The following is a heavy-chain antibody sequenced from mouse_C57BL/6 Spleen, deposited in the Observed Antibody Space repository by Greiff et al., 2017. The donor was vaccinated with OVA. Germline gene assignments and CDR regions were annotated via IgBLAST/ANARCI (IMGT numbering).Heavy chain of an antibody. D-gene: IGHD1-2*01. CDR3: ARRLANCFDY. V-gene: IGHV1-80*01. J-gene: IGHJ2*01. CDR1: GYAFSSYW. Sequence: QVQLKQSGAELVKPGASVKISCKASGYAFSSYWMNWVKQRPGKGLEWIGQIYPGDGDTNYNGKFKGKATLTADKSPSTAYMQLSSLTSEDSAVYFCARRLANCFDYWGQGTTLTVSS. CDR2: IYPGDGDT.